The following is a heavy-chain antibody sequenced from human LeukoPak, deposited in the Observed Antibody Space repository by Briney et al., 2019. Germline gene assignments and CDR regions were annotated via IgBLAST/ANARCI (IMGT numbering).Heavy chain of an antibody. CDR3: AKDGLGYSYGYEYYFDY. D-gene: IGHD5-18*01. V-gene: IGHV3-23*01. CDR1: GLTFSSYA. J-gene: IGHJ4*02. CDR2: ISGSGGST. Sequence: GGSLRLSCAASGLTFSSYAMSWVRQAPGKGLEWVSAISGSGGSTYYADSVKGRFTISRDNSKNTLYLQMNSLRAEDTAVYYCAKDGLGYSYGYEYYFDYWGQGTLVTVSP.